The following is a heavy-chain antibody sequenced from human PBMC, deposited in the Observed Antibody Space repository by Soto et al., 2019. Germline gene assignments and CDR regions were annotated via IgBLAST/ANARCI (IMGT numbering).Heavy chain of an antibody. J-gene: IGHJ4*02. CDR3: ARGGVSTRTFDY. Sequence: PGESVKISCNGSGYNLAGYWIAWVRQMPGKGLELMGIIYPSDSDTRYRPSFQGQVTISADKSISSAYLQWSSLRASDTAMYYCARGGVSTRTFDYWGQGTPVTVSS. CDR1: GYNLAGYW. V-gene: IGHV5-51*01. CDR2: IYPSDSDT. D-gene: IGHD3-3*01.